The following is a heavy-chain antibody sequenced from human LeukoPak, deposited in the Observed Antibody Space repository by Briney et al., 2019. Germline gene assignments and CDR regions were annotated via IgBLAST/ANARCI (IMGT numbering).Heavy chain of an antibody. CDR3: TGNYYGSGSYADFDY. D-gene: IGHD3-10*01. J-gene: IGHJ4*02. CDR2: IKQDGSEK. V-gene: IGHV3-7*03. CDR1: GFTFSSYV. Sequence: GGSLRLSCAASGFTFSSYVMHWVRQAPGKGLEWVANIKQDGSEKYYVDSVKGRFTISRDNAKNSLYLQMNSLRAEDTAVYYCTGNYYGSGSYADFDYWGQGTLVTVSS.